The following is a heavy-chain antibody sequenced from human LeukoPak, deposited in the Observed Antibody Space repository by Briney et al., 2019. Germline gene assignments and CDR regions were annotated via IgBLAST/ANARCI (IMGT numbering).Heavy chain of an antibody. CDR3: AREGGPYRPLDY. V-gene: IGHV4-4*02. CDR2: VNLQGST. J-gene: IGHJ4*02. Sequence: SETLSLTCGVSGXSITNTNYWTWVRQPPGKGLEWIGEVNLQGSTNYNPSLMGRVAISEDTSENHISLQLTSVTAADTAVYYCAREGGPYRPLDYSGQGTLVTVSS. CDR1: GXSITNTNY.